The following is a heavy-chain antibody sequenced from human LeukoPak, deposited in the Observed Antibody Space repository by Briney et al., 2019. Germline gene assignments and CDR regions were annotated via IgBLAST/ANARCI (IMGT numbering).Heavy chain of an antibody. CDR1: GGSFSGYY. D-gene: IGHD6-19*01. Sequence: PSETLSLTCAVYGGSFSGYYWSWIRQPPGKGLEWIGEINHSGSTNYNLSLKSRVTTSVDTSKNQFSLKLSSVTAADTAMYYCARGPPFGSGWYNWFDPWGQGTLVTVSS. CDR2: INHSGST. V-gene: IGHV4-34*01. J-gene: IGHJ5*02. CDR3: ARGPPFGSGWYNWFDP.